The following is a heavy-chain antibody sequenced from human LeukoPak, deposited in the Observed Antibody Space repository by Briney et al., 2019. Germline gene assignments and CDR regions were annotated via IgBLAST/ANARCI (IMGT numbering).Heavy chain of an antibody. CDR1: GFTVSSNY. CDR2: IYSGGST. V-gene: IGHV3-53*01. J-gene: IGHJ4*02. Sequence: GGSLRLSCAASGFTVSSNYMSWVRQAPGKGLEWVSVIYSGGSTYYADSVKGRFTISRDNSKNTLYLQMSSLRAEDTAVYYCAKDGRVTGTTYPTDWGQGTLVTVSS. D-gene: IGHD1-20*01. CDR3: AKDGRVTGTTYPTD.